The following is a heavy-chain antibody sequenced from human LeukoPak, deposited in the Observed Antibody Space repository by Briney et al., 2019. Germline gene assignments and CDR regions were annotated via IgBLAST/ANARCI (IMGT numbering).Heavy chain of an antibody. D-gene: IGHD3-22*01. CDR3: AKDYYYDSSGNSDY. CDR2: IRYDGSNK. J-gene: IGHJ4*02. Sequence: GSLRLSCAASGFTFSSYGMHWVRQAPGKGLEWVGFIRYDGSNKYYADSVKGRFTISRDNSKNTLYLQMNSLRAEDTAVYYCAKDYYYDSSGNSDYWGQGTLVTVSS. CDR1: GFTFSSYG. V-gene: IGHV3-30*02.